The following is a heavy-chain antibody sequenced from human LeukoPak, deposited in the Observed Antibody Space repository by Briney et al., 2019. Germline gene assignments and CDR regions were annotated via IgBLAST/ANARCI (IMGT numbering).Heavy chain of an antibody. J-gene: IGHJ4*02. V-gene: IGHV3-21*01. CDR2: ISTSSIYI. CDR1: GFPFSSNS. Sequence: GGSLRLSCAASGFPFSSNSMNWVRQAPGKGLEWVSSISTSSIYIYYADSVKGRFTISRDNAKNSLYLQMSSLRAEDTAVYYCARAGPLYTGAYLAYWGQGTLVTVSS. CDR3: ARAGPLYTGAYLAY. D-gene: IGHD7-27*01.